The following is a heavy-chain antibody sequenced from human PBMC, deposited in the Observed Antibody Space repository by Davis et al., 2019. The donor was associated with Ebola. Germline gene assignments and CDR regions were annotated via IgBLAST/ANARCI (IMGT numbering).Heavy chain of an antibody. CDR1: GFTFSNYW. V-gene: IGHV3-74*01. Sequence: HTGGSLRLSCAASGFTFSNYWMHWVRQAPGKGLVWVSRINTDESSTNYADSVQGRFSISRDNARNSLYLQMNSLRAEDTAVYHCARDYPVAAPSNLFYSYYAVDVWGQGTTVTVSS. J-gene: IGHJ6*02. CDR2: INTDESST. CDR3: ARDYPVAAPSNLFYSYYAVDV. D-gene: IGHD6-25*01.